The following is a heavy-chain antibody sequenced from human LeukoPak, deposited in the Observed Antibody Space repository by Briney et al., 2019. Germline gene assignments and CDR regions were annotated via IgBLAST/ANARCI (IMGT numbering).Heavy chain of an antibody. D-gene: IGHD2-15*01. V-gene: IGHV3-23*01. CDR1: GVTFCNYA. CDR2: ISGSGGST. Sequence: GGSLRLSCAVSGVTFCNYAMNWVRQAPGKGLVVVLAISGSGGSTSYADSVKGRFTISRDNSKNILYLQVNSQKAEDTAVYYGAKGAMVVVVAPTEFDHWGQGALVTVSS. CDR3: AKGAMVVVVAPTEFDH. J-gene: IGHJ4*02.